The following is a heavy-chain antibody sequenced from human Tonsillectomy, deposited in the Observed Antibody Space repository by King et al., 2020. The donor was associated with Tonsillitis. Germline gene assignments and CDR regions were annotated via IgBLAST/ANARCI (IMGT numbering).Heavy chain of an antibody. V-gene: IGHV3-30-3*01. J-gene: IGHJ6*02. D-gene: IGHD3-16*01. CDR1: GFTFSTYA. CDR3: ARDSYGLDV. CDR2: ISYDGSNE. Sequence: VQLVESGGGVVQPGRSLRLSCASSGFTFSTYAMHWVRQAPGKGLEGVAVISYDGSNEYYADSVKGRFTISRDNSKNTLYLQMNSLRPEDTAVYYCARDSYGLDVWGQGTTVTVSS.